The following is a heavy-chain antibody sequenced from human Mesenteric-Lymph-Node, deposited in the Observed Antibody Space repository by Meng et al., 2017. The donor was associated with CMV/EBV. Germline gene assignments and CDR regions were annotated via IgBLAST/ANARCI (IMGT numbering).Heavy chain of an antibody. V-gene: IGHV3-30*02. Sequence: GGSLRLSCAASGFTFSSHGMHWVRQAPGKGLEWVAFIRYDGSIEYYADSVKGRFTISRDNSKNTLYLQMNSLRAEDTAVYYCAREWLLGYYGMDVWGQGTTVTVSS. CDR3: AREWLLGYYGMDV. CDR2: IRYDGSIE. CDR1: GFTFSSHG. D-gene: IGHD3-22*01. J-gene: IGHJ6*02.